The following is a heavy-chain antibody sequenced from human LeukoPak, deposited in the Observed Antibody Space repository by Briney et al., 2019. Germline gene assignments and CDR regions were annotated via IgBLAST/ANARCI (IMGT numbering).Heavy chain of an antibody. CDR1: GFIFSDYY. CDR3: ARDQRGYLYYMDV. Sequence: GGSLRLSCAASGFIFSDYYMNWIRQAPGKGLEWVSTIIGSGGSAYYADSVNGRFTISRDNSKNTVYLQMNSLGAEDTAVYYCARDQRGYLYYMDVWGKGTTVTISS. CDR2: IIGSGGSA. J-gene: IGHJ6*03. D-gene: IGHD1-1*01. V-gene: IGHV3-23*01.